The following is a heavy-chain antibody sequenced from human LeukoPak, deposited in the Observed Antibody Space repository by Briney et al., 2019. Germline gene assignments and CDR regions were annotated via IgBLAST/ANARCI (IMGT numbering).Heavy chain of an antibody. CDR1: GYTFTGYY. D-gene: IGHD2-21*01. J-gene: IGHJ3*02. Sequence: PVASVKVSCKASGYTFTGYYMHWVRQAPGQGLEWMGWINPNSGGTNYAQKFQGRVTMTRDTSISTAYMELSRLRSDDTAVYYCAREHCGGDCKTGAFDIWGQGTVVTVSS. CDR3: AREHCGGDCKTGAFDI. CDR2: INPNSGGT. V-gene: IGHV1-2*02.